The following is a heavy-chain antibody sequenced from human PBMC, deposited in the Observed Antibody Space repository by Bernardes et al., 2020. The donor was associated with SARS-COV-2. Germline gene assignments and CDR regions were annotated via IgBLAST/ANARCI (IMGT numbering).Heavy chain of an antibody. Sequence: GGSLRLSCAASGFTFNSYWMSWVRQAPGKGLEWVANIKQDGSEKYYVDSVKGRFTISRDKAKNSLYLQMNSLRVEDTAVYYCARGGLLWFGEPRDTWFDRWGQGALVAVSS. D-gene: IGHD3-10*01. CDR3: ARGGLLWFGEPRDTWFDR. CDR1: GFTFNSYW. CDR2: IKQDGSEK. J-gene: IGHJ5*02. V-gene: IGHV3-7*01.